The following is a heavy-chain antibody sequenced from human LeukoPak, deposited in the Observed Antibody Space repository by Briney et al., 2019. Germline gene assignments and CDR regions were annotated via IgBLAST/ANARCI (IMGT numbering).Heavy chain of an antibody. Sequence: AGGSLRLSCAASGFSFISYDMHWVCQAPGKGREWVGVISDDGRRKDYADSVKDRFTISRDNSKDTLYLQMNSLRAEDTAVYYCAKRPSDYGDYVSYFDYWGQGTPVTVAS. V-gene: IGHV3-30*18. CDR3: AKRPSDYGDYVSYFDY. J-gene: IGHJ4*02. CDR2: ISDDGRRK. D-gene: IGHD4-17*01. CDR1: GFSFISYD.